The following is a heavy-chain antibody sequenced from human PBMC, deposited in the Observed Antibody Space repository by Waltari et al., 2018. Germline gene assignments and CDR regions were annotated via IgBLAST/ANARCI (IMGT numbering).Heavy chain of an antibody. CDR1: GFTFSTYW. D-gene: IGHD6-13*01. Sequence: EVQLVESGGALVQPGGSLSLHCAASGFTFSTYWMTWVRQAPGRGLEWVARIKQRGNEKNYGDSVRGRFTISRDDAKKSVYLELNSLRADDTAVYYCARDLRSWPYYLDYWGQGTLVTVSS. V-gene: IGHV3-7*01. J-gene: IGHJ4*02. CDR2: IKQRGNEK. CDR3: ARDLRSWPYYLDY.